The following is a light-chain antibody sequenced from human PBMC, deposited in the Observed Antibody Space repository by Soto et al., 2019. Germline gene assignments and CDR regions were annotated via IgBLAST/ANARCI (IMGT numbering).Light chain of an antibody. CDR2: RNN. CDR3: AAWDVSLSGFVV. V-gene: IGLV1-47*01. J-gene: IGLJ2*01. CDR1: SSNIGSNY. Sequence: QSVLTQPPSASGTPGQRVTISCYGSSSNIGSNYVYWYQQLPGTAPKLLIYRNNQRPSGVPDRFSGSKSGTSASLAISGLRSEDEADYYCAAWDVSLSGFVVFGGGTQLTVL.